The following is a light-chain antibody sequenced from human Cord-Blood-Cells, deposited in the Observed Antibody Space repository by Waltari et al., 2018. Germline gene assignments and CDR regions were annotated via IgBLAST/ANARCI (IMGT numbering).Light chain of an antibody. CDR2: DAS. CDR3: QQRSNWPPGFT. Sequence: EIVLTQSPATLSLSPGERATLPCRASQSVSSYLAWYQQNPGQAPSLLIYDASNRATGIPARFSGSGSGTDFTLTISSLEPEDFAVYYCQQRSNWPPGFTFGPGTKVDIK. V-gene: IGKV3-11*01. CDR1: QSVSSY. J-gene: IGKJ3*01.